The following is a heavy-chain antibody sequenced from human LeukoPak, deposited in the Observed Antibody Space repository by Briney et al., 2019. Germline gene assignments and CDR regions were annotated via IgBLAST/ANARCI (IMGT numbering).Heavy chain of an antibody. Sequence: GGSLRLSCVASGFTFSSYEMNWVRQAPGKGLEWLSYIGSSDSTTHYADSVKGRFTISRDNSKNTLYLQMNSLRAEDTAVYYCARESGSYYNDRDYYYYMDVWGKGTTVTISS. CDR2: IGSSDSTT. D-gene: IGHD3-10*01. CDR3: ARESGSYYNDRDYYYYMDV. V-gene: IGHV3-48*03. CDR1: GFTFSSYE. J-gene: IGHJ6*03.